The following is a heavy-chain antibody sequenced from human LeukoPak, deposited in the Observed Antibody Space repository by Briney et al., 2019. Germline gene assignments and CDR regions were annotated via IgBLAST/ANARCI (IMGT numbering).Heavy chain of an antibody. Sequence: GGSLRLSCAASGFTFSSYGMHWVRQAPGKGLEWGAFIGYDGSNKYYADSVKGRFTISRDNSKNTLYLQMNSRRAEDTAVYYCATEGIVGATDGNAFDIWGQGTMVTVSS. D-gene: IGHD1-26*01. V-gene: IGHV3-30*02. J-gene: IGHJ3*02. CDR1: GFTFSSYG. CDR3: ATEGIVGATDGNAFDI. CDR2: IGYDGSNK.